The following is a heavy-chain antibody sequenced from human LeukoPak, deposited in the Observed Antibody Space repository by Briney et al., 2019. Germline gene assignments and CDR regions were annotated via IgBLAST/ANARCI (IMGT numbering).Heavy chain of an antibody. CDR2: LTWNSDSL. J-gene: IGHJ6*03. CDR1: GFTFDDYA. Sequence: GGSLRLSCVASGFTFDDYAMHWFRQTPGKGLEWVSGLTWNSDSLVYADSVKGRFTISRDNSKNTLYLQMNSLRAEDTAVYYCARDRKEITYYYYYMDVWGKGTTVTVSS. V-gene: IGHV3-9*01. CDR3: ARDRKEITYYYYYMDV. D-gene: IGHD3-10*01.